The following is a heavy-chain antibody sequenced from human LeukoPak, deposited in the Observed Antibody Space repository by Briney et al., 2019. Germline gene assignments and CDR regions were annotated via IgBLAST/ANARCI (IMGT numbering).Heavy chain of an antibody. Sequence: ASVKVSCKASGYTFTGYYMHWVRQAPGQGLEWMGWINPNSGGTNYAQKFQGRVTMTRDTSISTAYMGLSRLRSDDTAVYYCASDNVLGENCSSTSCHTDYWGQGTLVTVSS. CDR3: ASDNVLGENCSSTSCHTDY. V-gene: IGHV1-2*02. J-gene: IGHJ4*02. D-gene: IGHD2-2*02. CDR1: GYTFTGYY. CDR2: INPNSGGT.